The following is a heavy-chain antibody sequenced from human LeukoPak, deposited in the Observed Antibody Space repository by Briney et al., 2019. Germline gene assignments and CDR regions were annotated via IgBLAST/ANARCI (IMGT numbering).Heavy chain of an antibody. D-gene: IGHD6-19*01. CDR1: GFTFSSYS. V-gene: IGHV3-21*01. J-gene: IGHJ4*02. CDR3: ARGLAVAGAIIDY. CDR2: ISSSSSYI. Sequence: PGGSLRLSCAASGFTFSSYSMSWVRQAPGKGLEWVSSISSSSSYIYYADSVKGRFTIPRDNAKNSLYLQMNSLRAEDTAVYYCARGLAVAGAIIDYWGQGTLVTVSS.